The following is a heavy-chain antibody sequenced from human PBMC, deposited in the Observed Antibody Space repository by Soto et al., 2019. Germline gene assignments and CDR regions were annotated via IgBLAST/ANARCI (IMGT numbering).Heavy chain of an antibody. J-gene: IGHJ4*02. CDR2: ISSSGSST. D-gene: IGHD6-13*01. V-gene: IGHV3-74*01. Sequence: GGSLRLSCAASGRTFSSYWMHWVRQAPGKGLEWVSAISSSGSSTSYADSVKGRFTISRDNSKNTLYLQMNSLRAEDTAVYYCAKDPLAAAGTIYFDYWGQGTLVTVSS. CDR3: AKDPLAAAGTIYFDY. CDR1: GRTFSSYW.